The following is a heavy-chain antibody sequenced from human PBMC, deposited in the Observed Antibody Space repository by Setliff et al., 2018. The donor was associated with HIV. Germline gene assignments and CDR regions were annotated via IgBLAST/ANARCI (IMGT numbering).Heavy chain of an antibody. CDR1: SESLSGFY. CDR2: INHSGTT. J-gene: IGHJ4*02. V-gene: IGHV4-34*01. Sequence: TLSLTCGVFSESLSGFYWSWIRQAPGKGLEWIGEINHSGTTNYKPSLQRRVTISVDTSTKQISLKMSSVTAADTAVYYCARNPHYFDRSGYYSWFYFDYWGQGTLVTVSS. D-gene: IGHD3-22*01. CDR3: ARNPHYFDRSGYYSWFYFDY.